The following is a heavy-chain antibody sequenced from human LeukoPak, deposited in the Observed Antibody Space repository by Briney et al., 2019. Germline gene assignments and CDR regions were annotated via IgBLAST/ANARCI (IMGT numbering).Heavy chain of an antibody. CDR2: IYSGGST. CDR3: ARDNREYFDY. D-gene: IGHD2/OR15-2a*01. J-gene: IGHJ4*02. CDR1: GFTVSSNY. V-gene: IGHV3-53*04. Sequence: GGSLRLSCAASGFTVSSNYMSWVRQAPGEGLEWVSVIYSGGSTYYADSVKGRFTISRHNSKNTLYLQMNSLRAEDTAVYYCARDNREYFDYWGQGTLVTVSS.